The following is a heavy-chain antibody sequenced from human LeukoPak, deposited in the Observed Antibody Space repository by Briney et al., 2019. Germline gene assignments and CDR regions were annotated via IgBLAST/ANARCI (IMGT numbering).Heavy chain of an antibody. CDR1: GFTFSSYG. J-gene: IGHJ6*03. CDR2: ISYDGSNE. CDR3: ARVLTEVVGATGHYYYMDV. Sequence: VRSLRLPCAASGFTFSSYGMHWVRQAPGKGLEWVAVISYDGSNENYADSVKGRFTISRDNTKNTLYLQMNSLKTEDTAVYYCARVLTEVVGATGHYYYMDVWGKGTTVTISS. V-gene: IGHV3-30*03. D-gene: IGHD1-26*01.